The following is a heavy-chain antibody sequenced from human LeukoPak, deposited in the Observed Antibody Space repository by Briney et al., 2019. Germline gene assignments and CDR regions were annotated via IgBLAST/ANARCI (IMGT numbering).Heavy chain of an antibody. CDR3: ARGQRGYSYDWVLHYYYYMDV. Sequence: PSQTLSLTCTVSGGSISSGSYYWSWIRQPPGKGLEWIGYIYYSGSTNYNPSLKSRVTISVDTSKNQFSLKLSSVTAADTAVYYCARGQRGYSYDWVLHYYYYMDVWGKGTTVTVSS. V-gene: IGHV4-61*01. J-gene: IGHJ6*03. CDR2: IYYSGST. D-gene: IGHD5-18*01. CDR1: GGSISSGSYY.